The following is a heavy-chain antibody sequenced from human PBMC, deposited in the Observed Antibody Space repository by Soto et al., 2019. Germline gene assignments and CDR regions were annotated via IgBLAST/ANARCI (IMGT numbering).Heavy chain of an antibody. CDR1: GGSISRYY. Sequence: QVQLHDSVPGLVKPSETLSLTCTVSGGSISRYYWSWIRQPPGKGLVWIGYIHSSGSTNYNPSLKRRVTISVDPSKNLFALKLSSVTAAETAVYYCARPRASGASGWWFDHWGQGTLVTFSS. CDR2: IHSSGST. J-gene: IGHJ5*02. V-gene: IGHV4-59*01. CDR3: ARPRASGASGWWFDH. D-gene: IGHD1-1*01.